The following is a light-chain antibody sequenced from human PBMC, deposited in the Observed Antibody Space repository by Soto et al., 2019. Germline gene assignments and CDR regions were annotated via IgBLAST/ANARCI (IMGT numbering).Light chain of an antibody. CDR1: QGIRSY. V-gene: IGKV1-9*01. Sequence: DIQLTQSPSFLSASVGDRVTMTCRASQGIRSYLAWYQQKPGKAPNLLIFAASTLESGVPSRFSGSGSGTEFTLTISSLQPEDFATYYCQQFNSHPPVFGGGTKVDIK. J-gene: IGKJ4*01. CDR2: AAS. CDR3: QQFNSHPPV.